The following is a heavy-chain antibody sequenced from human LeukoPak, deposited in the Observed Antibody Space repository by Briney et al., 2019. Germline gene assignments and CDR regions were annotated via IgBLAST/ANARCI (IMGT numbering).Heavy chain of an antibody. J-gene: IGHJ4*02. CDR3: ARRSSSWYYFED. CDR2: IYYSECT. D-gene: IGHD6-13*01. CDR1: GCSITSSDYG. Sequence: SETLSLTCTVSGCSITSSDYGWAWIRLPPGRGLEWIGSIYYSECTYYNPPLKSRATISVDTSKNQFSLKLSSVTAADAAVYFCARRSSSWYYFEDWGQGTLVTVSS. V-gene: IGHV4-39*07.